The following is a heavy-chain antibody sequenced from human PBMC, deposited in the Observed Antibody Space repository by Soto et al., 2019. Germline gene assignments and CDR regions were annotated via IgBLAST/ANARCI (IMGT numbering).Heavy chain of an antibody. Sequence: SETLSLTCNASGGSITSSGSAWGWIRQSPGKGLEWIGTIDYSGNIYYNPSLKSRITISVDTSKNQFSLKLSSVTAADTAVYYCASLNPGRPTRYIDFWDQG. CDR3: ASLNPGRPTRYIDF. V-gene: IGHV4-39*01. J-gene: IGHJ4*02. CDR1: GGSITSSGSA. D-gene: IGHD5-12*01. CDR2: IDYSGNI.